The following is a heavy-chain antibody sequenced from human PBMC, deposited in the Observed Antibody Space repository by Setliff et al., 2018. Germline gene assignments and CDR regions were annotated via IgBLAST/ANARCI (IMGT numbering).Heavy chain of an antibody. CDR2: INNYSCKT. Sequence: ASVKVSCKASGYTFNNYGITWVRQAPGQGLEWMGWINNYSCKTTYSQKFLDRVTMTTDTSATTAYMELKHLRSDDTAVYYCARDITRDGYNSGAFDICGQGTMVTVS. CDR3: ARDITRDGYNSGAFDI. CDR1: GYTFNNYG. D-gene: IGHD5-12*01. V-gene: IGHV1-18*01. J-gene: IGHJ3*02.